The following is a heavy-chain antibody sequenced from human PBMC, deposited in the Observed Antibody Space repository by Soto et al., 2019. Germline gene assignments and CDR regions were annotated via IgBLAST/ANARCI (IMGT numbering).Heavy chain of an antibody. CDR3: ARDVSPGSSGWYFDAFDI. CDR1: GFTFSNYW. Sequence: QLVESGGGLVQPGGSLRLSCAASGFTFSNYWMTWVRQAPGKGLEWVANIKRDGSGGSYLDSVRGRFTVSRDNARNSLYLQMNSLRAEDTALYYCARDVSPGSSGWYFDAFDIWSQGTRVTVSS. D-gene: IGHD6-13*01. J-gene: IGHJ3*02. V-gene: IGHV3-7*01. CDR2: IKRDGSGG.